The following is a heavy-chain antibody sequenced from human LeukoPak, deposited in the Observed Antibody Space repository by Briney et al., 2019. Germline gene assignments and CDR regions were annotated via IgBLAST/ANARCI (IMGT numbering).Heavy chain of an antibody. D-gene: IGHD3-22*01. Sequence: ASVKVSCKASGYTFTGYYMHWVRQAPGQGLEWVGWINPNSGGTNYAQKFQGRVTMTRDTSISTAYMELSRLRSDDTAVYYCALYYYDSSGYYTPLDYWGQGTLVTVSS. CDR2: INPNSGGT. CDR3: ALYYYDSSGYYTPLDY. J-gene: IGHJ4*02. V-gene: IGHV1-2*02. CDR1: GYTFTGYY.